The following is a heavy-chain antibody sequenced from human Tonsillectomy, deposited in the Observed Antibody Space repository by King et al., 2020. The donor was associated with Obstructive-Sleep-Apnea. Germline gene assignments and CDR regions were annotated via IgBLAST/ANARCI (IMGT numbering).Heavy chain of an antibody. D-gene: IGHD2-2*01. CDR3: ARGRYIVVVPTAMRDSWFDP. Sequence: VQLQQWGAGLLKASETLSLTCAVYGGSLSGYYWNWFRHPPGKGLEGIGEIHESGSSHYNASFTSRFTLSLDTSKKQFSLKLTSVTAADTAVYYCARGRYIVVVPTAMRDSWFDPWGQGTLVIVSS. CDR1: GGSLSGYY. J-gene: IGHJ5*02. V-gene: IGHV4-34*01. CDR2: IHESGSS.